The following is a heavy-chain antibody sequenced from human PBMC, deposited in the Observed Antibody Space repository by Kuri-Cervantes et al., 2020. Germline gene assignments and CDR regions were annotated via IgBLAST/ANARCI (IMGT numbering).Heavy chain of an antibody. CDR1: GFTFSGYW. J-gene: IGHJ4*02. CDR3: ATLTTVIDSYF. Sequence: GESLKISCSASGFTFSGYWMSWVRQAPGKGLEWVSGTDNAGGRKFYAESVEGRFIISRDNIQNTVDLQMDRLRVEDTAIYYCATLTTVIDSYFWGQGALVTVSS. D-gene: IGHD2/OR15-2a*01. CDR2: TDNAGGRK. V-gene: IGHV3-23*03.